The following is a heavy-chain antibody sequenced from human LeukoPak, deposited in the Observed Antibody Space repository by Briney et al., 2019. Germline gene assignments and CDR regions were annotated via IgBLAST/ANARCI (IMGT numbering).Heavy chain of an antibody. J-gene: IGHJ4*02. D-gene: IGHD3-22*01. V-gene: IGHV3-33*07. CDR3: ARDEGFYYDSSGYYGY. Sequence: LSLTCTVSGGSISSSSHYWGWIRQPPGKGLEWVAVIWYDGSNKYYADSVKGRFTISRDNSKNTLYLQMNSLRAEDTAVYYCARDEGFYYDSSGYYGYWGQGTMVTVSS. CDR2: IWYDGSNK. CDR1: GGSISSSS.